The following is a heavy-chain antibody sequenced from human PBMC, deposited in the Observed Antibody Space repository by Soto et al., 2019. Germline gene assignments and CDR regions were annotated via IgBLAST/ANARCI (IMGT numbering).Heavy chain of an antibody. J-gene: IGHJ6*02. V-gene: IGHV4-30-4*01. CDR3: ARRRSSGSYYPLYYYYGMDV. CDR2: IDYSGST. Sequence: SETLSLTCTVSGDSISNSGYYWNWIRQSPGKGLEWIASIDYSGSTYYNPSLKSRVVISADTSKNLFSLKLRSVTAADTAVYYCARRRSSGSYYPLYYYYGMDVWGQGTTVTVSS. D-gene: IGHD3-10*01. CDR1: GDSISNSGYY.